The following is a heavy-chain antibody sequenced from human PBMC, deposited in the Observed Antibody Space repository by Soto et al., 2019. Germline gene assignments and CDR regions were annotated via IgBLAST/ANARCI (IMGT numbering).Heavy chain of an antibody. CDR1: GFTFSSYA. V-gene: IGHV3-30-3*01. D-gene: IGHD3-10*01. CDR2: ISYDGSNK. CDR3: ARDRYNSYYSRGQYFQH. J-gene: IGHJ1*01. Sequence: GGSLRLSCAASGFTFSSYAMHWVRQAPGKGLEGVAVISYDGSNKYYADSVKGRFTISRDNSKNTLYLQMNSLRAEDTAVYYCARDRYNSYYSRGQYFQHWGQGTLVTVSS.